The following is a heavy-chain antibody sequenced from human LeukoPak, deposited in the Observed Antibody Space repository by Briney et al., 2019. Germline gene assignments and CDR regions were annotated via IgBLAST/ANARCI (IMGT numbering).Heavy chain of an antibody. Sequence: GSLILPCAASRFTFSSYEMNWVRQAPGKGLEWVSYISGSGIKHYADSVKGRFTISRDNAKNSLYLQMNSLRVEDTAVYYCAIEDTGVAFDMWPRETRVTV. CDR1: RFTFSSYE. V-gene: IGHV3-48*03. CDR3: AIEDTGVAFDM. CDR2: ISGSGIK. D-gene: IGHD2-8*01. J-gene: IGHJ3*02.